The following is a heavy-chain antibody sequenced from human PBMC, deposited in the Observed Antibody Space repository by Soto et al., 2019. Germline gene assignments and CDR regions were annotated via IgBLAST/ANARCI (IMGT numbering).Heavy chain of an antibody. CDR1: GFTFSSYA. CDR3: AKDRSGFNAFDI. D-gene: IGHD3-3*01. CDR2: ISGSGGST. Sequence: GESLKISCAASGFTFSSYAMSWVRQAPGKGLEWVSAISGSGGSTYYADSVKGRFTISRANSKNTLYLQMNSLRAEDTAVYYCAKDRSGFNAFDIWGQGTMVTVSS. V-gene: IGHV3-23*01. J-gene: IGHJ3*02.